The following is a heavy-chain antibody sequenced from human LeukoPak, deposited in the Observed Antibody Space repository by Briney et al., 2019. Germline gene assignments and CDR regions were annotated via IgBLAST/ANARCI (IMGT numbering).Heavy chain of an antibody. CDR3: ARGQCLGPQYYFDY. CDR1: GFTFSDYY. V-gene: IGHV3-11*04. J-gene: IGHJ4*02. Sequence: GGSLRLSWAASGFTFSDYYMSWIRQAPGKGLEWVSYISSSGSTIYYADSVKGRFTFSRDNAKNSLYLQMNSLRAEDTAVYYCARGQCLGPQYYFDYWGQGTLVTVSS. CDR2: ISSSGSTI. D-gene: IGHD6-19*01.